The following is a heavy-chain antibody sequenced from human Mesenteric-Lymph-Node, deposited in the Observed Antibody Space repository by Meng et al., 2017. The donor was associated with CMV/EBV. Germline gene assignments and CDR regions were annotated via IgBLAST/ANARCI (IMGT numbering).Heavy chain of an antibody. CDR2: ISGSGGST. CDR1: GFTLSSYA. V-gene: IGHV3-23*01. D-gene: IGHD6-13*01. CDR3: AKVAIAAAVDY. Sequence: LSLTCAASGFTLSSYAMSWVRQGPGKGLEWVSAISGSGGSTYYADSVKGRFTISRDNSKNTLYLQMNSLRAEDTAVYYCAKVAIAAAVDYWGQGTLVTVSS. J-gene: IGHJ4*02.